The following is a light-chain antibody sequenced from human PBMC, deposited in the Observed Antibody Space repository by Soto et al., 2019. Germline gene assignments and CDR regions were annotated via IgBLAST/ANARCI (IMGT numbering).Light chain of an antibody. Sequence: DIVMTQSPATLSVAPGERVTFSCRASQGVSRKLAWYQHKPGQAPRLLISGASTRATGIPATFSGSGSGTEFTLTISSLQPDDFATYYCQQYNSYSRTFGQGTKVDIK. J-gene: IGKJ1*01. V-gene: IGKV3-15*01. CDR3: QQYNSYSRT. CDR1: QGVSRK. CDR2: GAS.